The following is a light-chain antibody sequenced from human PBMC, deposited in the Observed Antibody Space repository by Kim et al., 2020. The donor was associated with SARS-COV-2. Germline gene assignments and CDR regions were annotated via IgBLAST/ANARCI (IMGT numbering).Light chain of an antibody. CDR1: EDVSYY. V-gene: IGKV1-33*01. Sequence: ASVGDRVTITCQASEDVSYYFNWYHQKPGEAPKVLIRDAANLESGVPSRFSRGGYGKEFSLTISSVQPEDRGTYYCQQYDAPPFTFGQGTRLEIK. CDR3: QQYDAPPFT. J-gene: IGKJ5*01. CDR2: DAA.